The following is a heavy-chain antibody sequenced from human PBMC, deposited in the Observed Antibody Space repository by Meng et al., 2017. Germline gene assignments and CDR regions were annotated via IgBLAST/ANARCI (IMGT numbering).Heavy chain of an antibody. CDR3: ARSGGTMVRGVIIGYYYGMDV. V-gene: IGHV1-69*06. Sequence: SVKVSCKASGGTFSSYALSWVRQAPGQGLEWMGGIIPIFGTANYAQKFQGRVTITADKSTSTAYMELSSLRSEDTAVYYCARSGGTMVRGVIIGYYYGMDVWGQGTTVTVSS. D-gene: IGHD3-10*01. CDR2: IIPIFGTA. CDR1: GGTFSSYA. J-gene: IGHJ6*02.